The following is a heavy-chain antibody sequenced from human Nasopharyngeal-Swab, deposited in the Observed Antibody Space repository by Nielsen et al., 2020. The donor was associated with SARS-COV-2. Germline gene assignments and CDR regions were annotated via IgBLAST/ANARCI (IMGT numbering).Heavy chain of an antibody. CDR1: GFTFRSYW. CDR3: GRDLGGRFFT. V-gene: IGHV3-74*01. Sequence: GESLKISCAASGFTFRSYWMHWVRQVPGKGLVWVSRINEDGSITNYADSVEGRFTISRDNAKNTLFLHMNSLRAEDTAVYYCGRDLGGRFFTWGQGTLVTASS. CDR2: INEDGSIT. J-gene: IGHJ5*02. D-gene: IGHD3-16*01.